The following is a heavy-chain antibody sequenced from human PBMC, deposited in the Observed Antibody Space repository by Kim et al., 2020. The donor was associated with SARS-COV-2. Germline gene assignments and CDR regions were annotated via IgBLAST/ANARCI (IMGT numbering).Heavy chain of an antibody. V-gene: IGHV1-2*02. CDR3: ARESDPDY. CDR1: GYNFNDHY. Sequence: ASVKVSCKVSGYNFNDHYIHWVRQAPGQGLEWMGWINPNGGETKYAEKFHGKASMTRDMSTNTAYVELYSLSFDDTAVYYCARESDPDYWGQGTLVTVSS. CDR2: INPNGGET. J-gene: IGHJ4*02.